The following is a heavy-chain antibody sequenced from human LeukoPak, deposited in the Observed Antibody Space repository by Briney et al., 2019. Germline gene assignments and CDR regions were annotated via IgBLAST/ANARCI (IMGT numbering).Heavy chain of an antibody. D-gene: IGHD3-9*01. V-gene: IGHV3-21*01. CDR3: ARGLDNYDILTGYLN. Sequence: GGSLRLSCGASGITFTSYSMTWVRQAPGKGLEWVSSISSSSDYIFYADSVKGRFTISRDNSKNTLYLQVDSLRPEDTAMYYCARGLDNYDILTGYLNWGQGTPVAVSS. CDR2: ISSSSDYI. CDR1: GITFTSYS. J-gene: IGHJ4*02.